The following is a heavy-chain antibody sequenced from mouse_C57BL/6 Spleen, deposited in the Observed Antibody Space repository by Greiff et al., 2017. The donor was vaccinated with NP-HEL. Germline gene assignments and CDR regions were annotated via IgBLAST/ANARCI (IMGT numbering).Heavy chain of an antibody. CDR3: AIPSYCSFYAMDY. CDR2: IYPGDGDT. V-gene: IGHV1-82*01. Sequence: VKLQESGPELVKPGASVKISCKASGYAFSSSWMNWVKQRPGTGLEWIGRIYPGDGDTNYNGKFKGKATLTADKSSSTAYMQLSSLTSEDSAVYFCAIPSYCSFYAMDYWGQGTPVTVSS. D-gene: IGHD2-12*01. CDR1: GYAFSSSW. J-gene: IGHJ4*01.